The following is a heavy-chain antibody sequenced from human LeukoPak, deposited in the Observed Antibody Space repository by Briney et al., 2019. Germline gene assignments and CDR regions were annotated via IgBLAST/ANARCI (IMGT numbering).Heavy chain of an antibody. Sequence: GGSLRLSCAASGFTFSSYGMHWVRQAPGKGLEWVAVISYDGSNKYYADSVKGRFTISRDNSKNTLYLQMNSLRAEDTAVYYCARAPFIAAAPGYMDVWGKGTTVTVSS. CDR3: ARAPFIAAAPGYMDV. D-gene: IGHD6-6*01. J-gene: IGHJ6*03. CDR2: ISYDGSNK. CDR1: GFTFSSYG. V-gene: IGHV3-30*03.